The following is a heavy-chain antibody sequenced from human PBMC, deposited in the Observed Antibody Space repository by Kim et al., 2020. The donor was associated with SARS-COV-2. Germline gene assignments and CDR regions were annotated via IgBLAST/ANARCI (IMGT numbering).Heavy chain of an antibody. V-gene: IGHV3-72*01. Sequence: GGSLRLSCAVSGFTFSDYYIDWVRQAPGKGLEWVGRSRNKAKSYSIAYAASVRGRFTISRDDSENSLHLQMHSLEIEDTAVYFCAKTPATVTTVDFDY. J-gene: IGHJ4*01. CDR1: GFTFSDYY. CDR3: AKTPATVTTVDFDY. CDR2: SRNKAKSYSI. D-gene: IGHD4-17*01.